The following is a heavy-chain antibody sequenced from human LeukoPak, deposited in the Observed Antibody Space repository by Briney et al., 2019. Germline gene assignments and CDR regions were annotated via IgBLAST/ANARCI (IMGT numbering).Heavy chain of an antibody. CDR3: ARGRGGSW. D-gene: IGHD1-26*01. V-gene: IGHV3-23*01. CDR2: ISGSGGST. CDR1: GFAFSSYA. J-gene: IGHJ4*02. Sequence: GGSLRLSCAASGFAFSSYAMSWVRQAPGKGLEWVSAISGSGGSTYYADSVKGRFTISRDNAENSLYLQMNSLRAEDTAVYYCARGRGGSWWGQGTLVTVSS.